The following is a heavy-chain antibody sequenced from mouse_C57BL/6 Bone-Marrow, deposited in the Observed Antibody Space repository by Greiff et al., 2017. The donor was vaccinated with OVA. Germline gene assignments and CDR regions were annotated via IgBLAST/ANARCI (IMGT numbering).Heavy chain of an antibody. CDR2: IYPGNSDT. Sequence: VHVKQSGTVLARPGASVKMSCKTSGYTFTSYWMHWVKQRPGQGLEWIGAIYPGNSDTSYNQKFKGKAKLTAVTSASTAYMELSSLTNEDSAVYYCTNVWLRGFDYWGQGTTLTVSS. CDR3: TNVWLRGFDY. J-gene: IGHJ2*01. D-gene: IGHD2-2*01. CDR1: GYTFTSYW. V-gene: IGHV1-5*01.